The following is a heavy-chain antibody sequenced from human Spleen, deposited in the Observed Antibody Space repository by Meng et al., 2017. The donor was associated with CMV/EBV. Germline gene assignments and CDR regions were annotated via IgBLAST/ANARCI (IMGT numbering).Heavy chain of an antibody. CDR2: IKSKTDGGTT. CDR3: TTDYGDYDFFDY. CDR1: GFTFSNAW. D-gene: IGHD4-17*01. V-gene: IGHV3-15*01. Sequence: EVQLVESGGGLVKPGGSFRLSCAASGFTFSNAWMSWVRQAPGKGLEWVGRIKSKTDGGTTDYAAPVKGRFTISRDDSKNTLYLQMNSLKTEDTAVYYCTTDYGDYDFFDYWGQGTLVTVSS. J-gene: IGHJ4*02.